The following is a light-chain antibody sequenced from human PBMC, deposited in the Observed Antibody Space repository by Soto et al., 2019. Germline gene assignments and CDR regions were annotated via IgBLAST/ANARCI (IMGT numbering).Light chain of an antibody. CDR2: GAS. J-gene: IGKJ2*01. CDR1: QSVASNY. CDR3: QQYGTSPLMYT. Sequence: EVVLTQSPGTLYLSPGERATLSCRASQSVASNYLAWYQQRPGQAPRLLIYGASIRATGVPDRFSGGGSGTDFTLTITRLEPEDFAVYYCQQYGTSPLMYTFGQGTKLDIK. V-gene: IGKV3-20*01.